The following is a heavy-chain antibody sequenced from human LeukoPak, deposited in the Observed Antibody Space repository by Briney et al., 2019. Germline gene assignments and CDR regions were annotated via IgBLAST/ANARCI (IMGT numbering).Heavy chain of an antibody. CDR3: ARDVAKYYYDSSGF. J-gene: IGHJ4*02. Sequence: PGGSLRLSCAASGFTFSDYYMSWIRQAPGKGLEWVSYITSSGSTIYYADSVKGRFTISRDNAKNSLYLQMNSLRAEDTAVYYCARDVAKYYYDSSGFWGQGTLVTVSS. V-gene: IGHV3-11*01. CDR1: GFTFSDYY. D-gene: IGHD3-22*01. CDR2: ITSSGSTI.